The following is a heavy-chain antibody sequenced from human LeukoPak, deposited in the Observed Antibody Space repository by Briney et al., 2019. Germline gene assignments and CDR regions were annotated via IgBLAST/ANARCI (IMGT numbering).Heavy chain of an antibody. CDR3: ARGTNWNDFDY. J-gene: IGHJ4*02. D-gene: IGHD1-1*01. CDR2: IYYSGST. CDR1: GGSISSYY. Sequence: SETLSLTCTVSGGSISSYYWSWIRQPPGKGLEWIGYIYYSGSTNYNPTLKNRVTISVDTSETQFSLKLSSVTAADTAVYYCARGTNWNDFDYWGQGTLVTVSS. V-gene: IGHV4-59*01.